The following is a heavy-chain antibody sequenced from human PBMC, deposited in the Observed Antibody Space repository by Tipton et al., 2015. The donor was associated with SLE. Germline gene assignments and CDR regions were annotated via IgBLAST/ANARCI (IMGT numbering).Heavy chain of an antibody. CDR3: AGSSIAARWSFDY. Sequence: VKPSETLSLTCTVSGGSISDFYWSWLRQSAGKGLEFIGRIYNIGNTNYNPSLKSRVTMSVDTSKNQFSLKLSSVTAAGTAVYYCAGSSIAARWSFDYWGQGTLVTVSS. CDR2: IYNIGNT. J-gene: IGHJ4*02. D-gene: IGHD6-6*01. CDR1: GGSISDFY. V-gene: IGHV4-4*07.